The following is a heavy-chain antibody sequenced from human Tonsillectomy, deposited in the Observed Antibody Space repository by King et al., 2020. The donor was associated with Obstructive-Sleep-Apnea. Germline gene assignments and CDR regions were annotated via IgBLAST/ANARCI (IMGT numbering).Heavy chain of an antibody. Sequence: VQLVESGGGVVQPGRSLRLSCAASGYTISNYGMHWVRQAPGKGLAWVASILYDGSNTYFADSVKGRFTISRDNSKNTLYLQMNSLRSEDTAVYYCASPDGSGSHPPYYDYWGQGTLVTVSS. CDR3: ASPDGSGSHPPYYDY. J-gene: IGHJ4*02. CDR2: ILYDGSNT. CDR1: GYTISNYG. V-gene: IGHV3-30*03. D-gene: IGHD3-10*01.